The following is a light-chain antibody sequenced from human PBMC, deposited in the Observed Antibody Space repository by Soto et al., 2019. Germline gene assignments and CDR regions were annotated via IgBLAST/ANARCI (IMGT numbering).Light chain of an antibody. CDR2: ATS. CDR3: QQAYSTPIT. V-gene: IGKV1-39*01. CDR1: QSISSY. Sequence: DIQMTQSPSSLSASVGDRVTITCRASQSISSYLNWFQQKPGKAPELLIYATSTLQSGVPSRFSGGGSGTDFTLTLSSRQPEDFANYYCQQAYSTPITFGGGTKVESK. J-gene: IGKJ4*01.